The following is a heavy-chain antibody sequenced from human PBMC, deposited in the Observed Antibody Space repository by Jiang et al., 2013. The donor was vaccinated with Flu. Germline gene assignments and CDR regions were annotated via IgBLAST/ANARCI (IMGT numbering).Heavy chain of an antibody. CDR3: ARLVGDCRRNNCGFERHWFDP. J-gene: IGHJ5*02. CDR2: IYPDDSQA. V-gene: IGHV5-51*01. Sequence: GAEVKKPGESLKISCKGFGYDFYGYWIGWVRQMPGKGLEWMGIIYPDDSQARYSPSFQGQVTMSADKSISTAYLQWSSLKASDSAMYFCARLVGDCRRNNCGFERHWFDPWGQGTLVTVSS. CDR1: GYDFYGYW. D-gene: IGHD2-15*01.